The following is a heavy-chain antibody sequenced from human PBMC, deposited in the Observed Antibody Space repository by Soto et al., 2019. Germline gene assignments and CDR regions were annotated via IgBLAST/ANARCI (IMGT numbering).Heavy chain of an antibody. J-gene: IGHJ4*02. Sequence: QVQLVESGGGLVRPGGSLRLSCAASGFTFSDYYMSWIRQAPGKGLEWVSYISNSGSIIYYADSVKGRFTISRDNAKNSLYLQMNSLRVEDTAVYYCARGRTATLYYFDYWGQGTLVTVSS. CDR2: ISNSGSII. CDR1: GFTFSDYY. CDR3: ARGRTATLYYFDY. D-gene: IGHD1-1*01. V-gene: IGHV3-11*01.